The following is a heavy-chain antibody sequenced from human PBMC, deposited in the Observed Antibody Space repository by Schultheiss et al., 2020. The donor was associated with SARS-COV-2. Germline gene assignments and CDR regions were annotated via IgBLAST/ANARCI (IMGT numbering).Heavy chain of an antibody. CDR1: GFTFSSYE. CDR2: ISGSGGST. D-gene: IGHD5-18*01. CDR3: ARDSRGYSYGLGETYYYYYGMDV. J-gene: IGHJ6*02. Sequence: GGSLRLSCAASGFTFSSYEMNWVRQAPGKGLEWVSAISGSGGSTYYADSVKGRFTISRDNSKNTLYLQMNSLRAEDTAVYYCARDSRGYSYGLGETYYYYYGMDVWGQGTTVTVSS. V-gene: IGHV3-23*01.